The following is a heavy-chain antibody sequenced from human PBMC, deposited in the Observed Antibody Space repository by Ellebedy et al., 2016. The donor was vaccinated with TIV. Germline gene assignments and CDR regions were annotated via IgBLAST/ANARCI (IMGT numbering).Heavy chain of an antibody. J-gene: IGHJ4*02. CDR1: GFTFSSHG. CDR2: ITGGGDTT. Sequence: GESLKISCAASGFTFSSHGMAWVRQAPGKGLEWLSGITGGGDTTYYADSVKGRFTISRDNSENKLFLQLSSLRADDTAVFYCVRVMWPVPGPVDPFDYWGQGTPVTVSS. D-gene: IGHD6-19*01. V-gene: IGHV3-23*01. CDR3: VRVMWPVPGPVDPFDY.